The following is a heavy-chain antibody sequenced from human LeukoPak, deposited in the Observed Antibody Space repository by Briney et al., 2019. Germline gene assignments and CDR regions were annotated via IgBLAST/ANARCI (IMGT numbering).Heavy chain of an antibody. Sequence: AGSLRISCAASGFTFSSYAMHWVRQAPGKGLEWVAVTSYDGGNKYYADSVKGRFTISRDNSKKTLHLQMNSLRAEDTAVYYCARGSPYYDILTGYYQPLIFSGMDVWGQGNTVAVSS. V-gene: IGHV3-30-3*01. D-gene: IGHD3-9*01. CDR1: GFTFSSYA. J-gene: IGHJ6*02. CDR2: TSYDGGNK. CDR3: ARGSPYYDILTGYYQPLIFSGMDV.